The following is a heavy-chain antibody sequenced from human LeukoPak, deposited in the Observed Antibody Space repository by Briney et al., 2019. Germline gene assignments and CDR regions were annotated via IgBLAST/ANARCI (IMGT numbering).Heavy chain of an antibody. V-gene: IGHV3-7*04. CDR2: IHPEGNEK. Sequence: GGSLRLSCAVSGFSFTNFWMSWVRQAPGRGLEWVANIHPEGNEKYHVESVKGRFTISRDNTKNLLFLQMNGLRVGDTAVYYCARGDAFSGDHWGQGTLVTVSS. CDR3: ARGDAFSGDH. CDR1: GFSFTNFW. J-gene: IGHJ4*02.